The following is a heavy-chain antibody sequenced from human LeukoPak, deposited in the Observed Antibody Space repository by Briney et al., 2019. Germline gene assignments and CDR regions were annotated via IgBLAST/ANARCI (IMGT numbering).Heavy chain of an antibody. CDR1: GGTFSSYA. CDR3: AGDGGSGYFDY. Sequence: SVKVSCKASGGTFSSYAISWVRQAPGQGLEWMGRIIPIFGIANYAQKFQGRVTITADKSTSTAYMELSSLRSEDTAVYYCAGDGGSGYFDYWGQGTLVTVSS. V-gene: IGHV1-69*04. J-gene: IGHJ4*02. CDR2: IIPIFGIA. D-gene: IGHD3-10*01.